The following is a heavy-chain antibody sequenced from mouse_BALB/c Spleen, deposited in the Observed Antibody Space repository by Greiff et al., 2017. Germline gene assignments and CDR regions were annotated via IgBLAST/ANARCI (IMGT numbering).Heavy chain of an antibody. Sequence: VQLQQSGAELARPGASVKMSCKASGYTITSYTMHWVKQRPGQGLEWIGYINPSSGYTNYNQKFKDKATLTADKSSSTAYMQLSSLTSEDSAVYYCARITTVYYYAMDYWGQGTSVTVSS. CDR2: INPSSGYT. V-gene: IGHV1-4*01. D-gene: IGHD1-1*01. CDR1: GYTITSYT. CDR3: ARITTVYYYAMDY. J-gene: IGHJ4*01.